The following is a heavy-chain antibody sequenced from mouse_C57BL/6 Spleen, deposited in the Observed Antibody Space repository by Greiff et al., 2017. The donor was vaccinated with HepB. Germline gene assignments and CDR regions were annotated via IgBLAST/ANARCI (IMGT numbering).Heavy chain of an antibody. V-gene: IGHV1S81*02. D-gene: IGHD2-1*01. Sequence: VQLQQPGAELVNPGASVNLSCKASGYTLTSYWMHWVKQRPGQGLEWIGEINPSNGRTNYNEKFKSKATLTVDKSSSTAYMQLSSPTSDDSAVYYCARLLINFDYWGQGTTLTVSS. J-gene: IGHJ2*01. CDR3: ARLLINFDY. CDR2: INPSNGRT. CDR1: GYTLTSYW.